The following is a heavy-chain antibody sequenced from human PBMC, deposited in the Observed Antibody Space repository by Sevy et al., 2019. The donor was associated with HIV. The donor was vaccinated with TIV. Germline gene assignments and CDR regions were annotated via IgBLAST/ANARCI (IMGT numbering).Heavy chain of an antibody. V-gene: IGHV3-23*01. CDR3: AREGCTRPNDY. J-gene: IGHJ4*02. CDR2: LSFGCGKI. Sequence: GGSLRLSCAASGFAFYDYSMSWIRQAPGKGLEWVATLSFGCGKINYADSVKGRFTISRDNSKNSFYLQMDNLRVEDTALYYWAREGCTRPNDYWGRGTRVTVSS. D-gene: IGHD2-8*01. CDR1: GFAFYDYS.